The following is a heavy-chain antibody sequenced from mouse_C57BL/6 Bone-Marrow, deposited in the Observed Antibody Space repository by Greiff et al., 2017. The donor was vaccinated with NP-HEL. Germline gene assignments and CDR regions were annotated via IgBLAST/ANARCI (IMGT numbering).Heavy chain of an antibody. D-gene: IGHD1-1*01. J-gene: IGHJ2*01. CDR1: GFTFSSYG. V-gene: IGHV5-6*01. CDR3: ARDYYGSSRFDY. CDR2: ISSGGSYT. Sequence: EVQMVESGGDLVKPGGSLKLSCAASGFTFSSYGLSWVRQTPDKRLAWVATISSGGSYTYYPDSVKGRFTISRDNAKNTLYPQMSSLKSEDTAMYYCARDYYGSSRFDYGGQGTTLTVSS.